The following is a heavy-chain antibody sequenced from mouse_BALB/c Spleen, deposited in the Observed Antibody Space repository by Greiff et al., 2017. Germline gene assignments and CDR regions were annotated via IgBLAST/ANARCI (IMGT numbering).Heavy chain of an antibody. CDR2: IDPFNGGT. CDR3: ARYPIYDGGSYAMDY. J-gene: IGHJ4*01. V-gene: IGHV1S135*01. D-gene: IGHD2-3*01. Sequence: EVQLQQSGPELMKPGASVKISCKASGYSFTSYYMHWVKQSHGKSLEWIGYIDPFNGGTSYNQKFKGKATLTVDKSSSTAYMHLSSLTSEDSAVYYCARYPIYDGGSYAMDYWGQGTSVTVSS. CDR1: GYSFTSYY.